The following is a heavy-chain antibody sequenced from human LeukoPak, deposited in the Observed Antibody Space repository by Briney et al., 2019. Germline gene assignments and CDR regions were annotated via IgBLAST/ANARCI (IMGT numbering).Heavy chain of an antibody. D-gene: IGHD1-26*01. Sequence: SETLSLTCTVSGGSIRNYHWSWIRQSPRRQLEWIGYIYSSGSTNYPPSLRSRVTMSVDTSSNQFSLELSSVTAADTAVYYCARAALWEPLQFDPWGPGTLVTVPS. CDR2: IYSSGST. J-gene: IGHJ5*01. V-gene: IGHV4-59*01. CDR1: GGSIRNYH. CDR3: ARAALWEPLQFDP.